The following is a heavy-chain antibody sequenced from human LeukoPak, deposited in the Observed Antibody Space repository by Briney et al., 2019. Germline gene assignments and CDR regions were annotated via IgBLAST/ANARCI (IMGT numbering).Heavy chain of an antibody. J-gene: IGHJ4*02. CDR3: ARGPTRANSSDF. V-gene: IGHV3-7*04. Sequence: PGGSLRLSCVVSGFTFSSYAMTWVRQAPGKGLEWVANIKQDGSEKYYVDSVKGRFTISRDNAKNSLYLQMNSLRAEDTAVYYCARGPTRANSSDFWGQGTLVTVSS. CDR2: IKQDGSEK. CDR1: GFTFSSYA. D-gene: IGHD2/OR15-2a*01.